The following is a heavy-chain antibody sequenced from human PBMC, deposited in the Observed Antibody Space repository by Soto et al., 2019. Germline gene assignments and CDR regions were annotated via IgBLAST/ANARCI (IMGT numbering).Heavy chain of an antibody. CDR1: GFTLTTYS. Sequence: GGSLSLSCEVSGFTLTTYSMNWVRQAPGKGLEWISYIRSSTDTIFYADSVKGRFTISSDKAKNSLYLQLNSLRDEDTAVYYCARDLNYPFDYWGQGTLVTVSS. J-gene: IGHJ4*02. D-gene: IGHD1-7*01. CDR3: ARDLNYPFDY. CDR2: IRSSTDTI. V-gene: IGHV3-48*02.